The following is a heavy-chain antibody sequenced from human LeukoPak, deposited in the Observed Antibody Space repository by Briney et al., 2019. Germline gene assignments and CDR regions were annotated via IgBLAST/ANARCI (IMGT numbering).Heavy chain of an antibody. D-gene: IGHD3-3*01. J-gene: IGHJ5*02. Sequence: ASVKVSFKASGGTFSSCAISWVRQAPGKGLAWVSAISGSGGSTYYADSVKGRFTISRDNSKNTLYLQMNSLRAEDTAVYYCAKDNDFWSLPVNWFDPWGQGTLVTVSS. CDR1: GGTFSSCA. CDR2: ISGSGGST. V-gene: IGHV3-23*01. CDR3: AKDNDFWSLPVNWFDP.